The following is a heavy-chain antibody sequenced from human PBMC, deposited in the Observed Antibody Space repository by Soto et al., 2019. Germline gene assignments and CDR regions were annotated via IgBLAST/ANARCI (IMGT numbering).Heavy chain of an antibody. CDR1: GFRFSTYN. D-gene: IGHD2-15*01. J-gene: IGHJ5*01. CDR3: ARDRCYDGTCYSASDS. V-gene: IGHV3-48*02. Sequence: GGSLRLSCAASGFRFSTYNMDWVRQAPGKGPEWIAHISTTSFTIYYADSVKGRFTISRDNDGNSLYLEMNSLRDEDTAVYYCARDRCYDGTCYSASDSWGQGTLVTVSS. CDR2: ISTTSFTI.